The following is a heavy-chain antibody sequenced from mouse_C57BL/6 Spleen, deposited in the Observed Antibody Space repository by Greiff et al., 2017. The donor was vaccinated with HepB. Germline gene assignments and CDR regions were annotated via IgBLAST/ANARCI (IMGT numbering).Heavy chain of an antibody. CDR3: ARAPYGSSPAWFAY. CDR1: GYTFTSYG. J-gene: IGHJ3*01. Sequence: VKVVESGAELARPGASVKLSCKASGYTFTSYGISWVKQRTGQGLEWIGEIYPRSGNTYYNEKFKGKATLTADKSSSTAYMELRSLTSEDSAVYFCARAPYGSSPAWFAYWGQGTLVTVSA. CDR2: IYPRSGNT. D-gene: IGHD1-1*01. V-gene: IGHV1-81*01.